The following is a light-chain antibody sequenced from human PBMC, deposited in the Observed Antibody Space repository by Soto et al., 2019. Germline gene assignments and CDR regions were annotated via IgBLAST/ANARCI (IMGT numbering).Light chain of an antibody. V-gene: IGLV6-57*02. Sequence: NFMLTQPHSVSESPGKTVTISCTGSSGSIASNYVQWYQQRPGSAPTTVIYEDNQRPSGVPDRFSGSIDSSSNSASLTISGLKTEYEADYYCQSYDSSNGVVFGGGTKVTVL. J-gene: IGLJ2*01. CDR1: SGSIASNY. CDR2: EDN. CDR3: QSYDSSNGVV.